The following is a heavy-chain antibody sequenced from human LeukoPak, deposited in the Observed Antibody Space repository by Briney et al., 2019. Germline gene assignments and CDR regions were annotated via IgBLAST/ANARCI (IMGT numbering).Heavy chain of an antibody. CDR2: ISGSGGST. V-gene: IGHV3-23*01. D-gene: IGHD3-10*01. Sequence: GGSLRLSCAASGFTFSSYAMSWVRQAPGKGLEWVSAISGSGGSTYYADSVKGRFTISRDNAKNTLYLQMDSLRAEDTAVYYCVRDFGGSRDYWGQGTLVIVSS. CDR3: VRDFGGSRDY. J-gene: IGHJ4*02. CDR1: GFTFSSYA.